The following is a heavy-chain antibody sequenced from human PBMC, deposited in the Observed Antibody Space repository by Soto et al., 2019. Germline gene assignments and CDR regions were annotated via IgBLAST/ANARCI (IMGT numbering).Heavy chain of an antibody. Sequence: QVQLVESGGGLVKPGGSLRLSCAASGFTFSDYYMSWIRQAPGKGLEWVSYISSSGSTIYYADSVKGRFTISRDNAKNSLYLQMNSRRAEDTAVYYCASFITIFGVVPTNRWGYGMDVWGQGTTVTVSS. CDR2: ISSSGSTI. V-gene: IGHV3-11*01. J-gene: IGHJ6*02. CDR1: GFTFSDYY. D-gene: IGHD3-3*01. CDR3: ASFITIFGVVPTNRWGYGMDV.